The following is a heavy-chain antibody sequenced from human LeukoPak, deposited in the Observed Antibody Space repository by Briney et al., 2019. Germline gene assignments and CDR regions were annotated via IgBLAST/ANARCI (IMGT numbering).Heavy chain of an antibody. V-gene: IGHV4-34*01. J-gene: IGHJ5*02. CDR2: INHSGST. D-gene: IGHD6-19*01. CDR1: GGSFSGYY. CDR3: ARNIAVAGSKPNQQNWFEP. Sequence: SETLSLTCAVDGGSFSGYYWSWIRQPPGKGLEWIGEINHSGSTNYNPSLKSRVTISVDTSKNQFSLKLSSVTAADTAVYYCARNIAVAGSKPNQQNWFEPWGQGTLVTVSS.